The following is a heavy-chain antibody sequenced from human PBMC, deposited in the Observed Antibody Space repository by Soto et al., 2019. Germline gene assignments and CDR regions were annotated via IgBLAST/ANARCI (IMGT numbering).Heavy chain of an antibody. CDR2: ISSNSAYI. CDR3: TRDASRDSSARGWFDP. CDR1: GFTFRSFT. Sequence: ETLRLSCAASGFTFRSFTMNWVRQSPGKGLEWVSTISSNSAYIYYTDALRGRFTISRDNAKNSLHLQMNSLRAEDTAVYYCTRDASRDSSARGWFDPWGPGTLVTVSS. D-gene: IGHD6-13*01. V-gene: IGHV3-21*01. J-gene: IGHJ5*02.